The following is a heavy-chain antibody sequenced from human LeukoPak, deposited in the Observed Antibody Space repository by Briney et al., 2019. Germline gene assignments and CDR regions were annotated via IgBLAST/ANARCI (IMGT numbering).Heavy chain of an antibody. D-gene: IGHD2-2*01. CDR2: IYHGGTT. Sequence: SETLSLTCVVSEFSISSGFHRGWIRQPPGKGLEWIGSIYHGGTTFYNPSLKSRVTISVDTSKNQFSLNVNSVTAADTAVYYCARVTGGYCSSTGCYALDVWGTGTTVTVSS. CDR1: EFSISSGFH. CDR3: ARVTGGYCSSTGCYALDV. J-gene: IGHJ6*04. V-gene: IGHV4-38-2*01.